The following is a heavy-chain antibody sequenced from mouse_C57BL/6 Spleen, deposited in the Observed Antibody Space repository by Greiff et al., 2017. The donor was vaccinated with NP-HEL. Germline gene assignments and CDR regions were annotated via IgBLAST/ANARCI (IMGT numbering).Heavy chain of an antibody. CDR1: GYTFTSYW. D-gene: IGHD2-3*01. CDR3: ARESLLSHGDFDY. CDR2: INPSNGGT. J-gene: IGHJ2*01. V-gene: IGHV1-53*01. Sequence: QVQLQQSGTELVKPGASVKLSCKASGYTFTSYWMHWVKQRPGQGLEWIGNINPSNGGTNYNEKFKSKATLTVDKSSSTAYMQLSSLTSEDSAVYYCARESLLSHGDFDYWGQGTTLTVSS.